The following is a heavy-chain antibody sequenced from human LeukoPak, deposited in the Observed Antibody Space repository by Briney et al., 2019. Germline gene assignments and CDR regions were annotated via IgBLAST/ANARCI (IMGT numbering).Heavy chain of an antibody. D-gene: IGHD3-16*01. CDR2: IYYSGST. CDR3: ASARLPYGQGWFDP. CDR1: GGSISSYY. Sequence: PSETLSLTCTVSGGSISSYYWSWIRQPPGKGLEWIGYIYYSGSTNYNPSLKSRVTISVDTSKNQFSLKLSSVTAADTAVYYCASARLPYGQGWFDPWGQGTLVTVSS. J-gene: IGHJ5*02. V-gene: IGHV4-59*08.